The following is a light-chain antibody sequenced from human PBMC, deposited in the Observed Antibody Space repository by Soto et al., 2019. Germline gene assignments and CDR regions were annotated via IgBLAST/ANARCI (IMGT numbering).Light chain of an antibody. J-gene: IGLJ3*02. Sequence: QSVLTQPPSASGSPGQSVTISCTGTSSDVGAYKYVSWYQQHPGKAPKLMIYEVSKRPSGVPDRFSGSKSGNTASLTVSGLQAEDEADYYCSSYAGSNNWVFGGGTQVTVL. V-gene: IGLV2-8*01. CDR2: EVS. CDR3: SSYAGSNNWV. CDR1: SSDVGAYKY.